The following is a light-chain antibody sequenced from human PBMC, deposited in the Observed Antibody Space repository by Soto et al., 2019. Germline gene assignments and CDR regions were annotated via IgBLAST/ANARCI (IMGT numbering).Light chain of an antibody. Sequence: EIVVTQSPATLSVSPGERATLSCRASQSVSSSYLAWYQQKPGQAPRLLIYGASSRATGIPDRFSGSGSGTDFTLTISRLEPEDFAVYYGQQYGSSPPYTFGQGTRLEIK. CDR3: QQYGSSPPYT. V-gene: IGKV3-20*01. CDR2: GAS. CDR1: QSVSSSY. J-gene: IGKJ5*01.